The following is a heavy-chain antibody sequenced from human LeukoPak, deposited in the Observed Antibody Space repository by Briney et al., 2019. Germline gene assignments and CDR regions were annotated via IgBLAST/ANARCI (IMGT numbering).Heavy chain of an antibody. Sequence: ASVTVSCKASGYTFSSYAISWVRQAPGQGLEWMGGIIPIFGTANYAQKFQGRVTITADESTSTAYMELSSLRSEDTAVYYCARASMVRGVIGPFDYWGQGTLVTVSS. J-gene: IGHJ4*02. CDR2: IIPIFGTA. CDR1: GYTFSSYA. D-gene: IGHD3-10*01. CDR3: ARASMVRGVIGPFDY. V-gene: IGHV1-69*13.